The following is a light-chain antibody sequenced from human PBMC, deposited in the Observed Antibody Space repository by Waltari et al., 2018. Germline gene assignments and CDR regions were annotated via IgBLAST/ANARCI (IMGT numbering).Light chain of an antibody. CDR1: SVSVSTTSY. Sequence: QTLVTQEPALSVSPAGTVTLICPLSSVSVSTTSYHSRYQQTPGQAPRTLVYKGDTRSSGVPDRFPGSVVVNNAALTITGAQAVDESDYYCLIYMGSVIWVFGGGTKLTVL. V-gene: IGLV8-61*01. J-gene: IGLJ3*02. CDR2: KGD. CDR3: LIYMGSVIWV.